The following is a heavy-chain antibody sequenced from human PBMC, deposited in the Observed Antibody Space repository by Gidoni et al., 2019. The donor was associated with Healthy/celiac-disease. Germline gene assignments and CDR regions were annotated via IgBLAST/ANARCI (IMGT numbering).Heavy chain of an antibody. Sequence: QVQLVQSGAEVKKPGASVTVSCKASGYTFTSYYMHWVRHAPGQGLEWMGIINPNGGSTSYAQKFQGRVNMTRDTSTSTVYMELSSLRSEDTAVYYCARGEGAGRWLASNWFDPWGQGTLVTVSS. V-gene: IGHV1-46*03. CDR3: ARGEGAGRWLASNWFDP. D-gene: IGHD6-19*01. CDR1: GYTFTSYY. J-gene: IGHJ5*02. CDR2: INPNGGST.